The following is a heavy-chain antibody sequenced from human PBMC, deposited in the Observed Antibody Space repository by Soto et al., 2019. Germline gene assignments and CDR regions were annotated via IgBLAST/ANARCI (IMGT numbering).Heavy chain of an antibody. D-gene: IGHD6-19*01. Sequence: QVQLVESGGGVVQPGRSLRLSCAASGFTFSSYGMHWVRQAPGKGLEWVAVIWYDGSNKYYADSVKGRFTISRDNSKNTLYLQMNSLRAEDTAVYYCARSSAVVNDAFDIWGQGKMVTVSS. CDR1: GFTFSSYG. CDR3: ARSSAVVNDAFDI. V-gene: IGHV3-33*01. CDR2: IWYDGSNK. J-gene: IGHJ3*02.